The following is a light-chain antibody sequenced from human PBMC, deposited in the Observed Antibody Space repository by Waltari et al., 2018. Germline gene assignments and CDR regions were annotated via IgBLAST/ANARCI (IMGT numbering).Light chain of an antibody. V-gene: IGLV2-23*02. CDR2: GVT. CDR1: SSDIGSYNF. Sequence: QSALTQPASVSGSPGQSITISCTGTSSDIGSYNFVSWFQPHPGKSPKLILYGVTKKPAGVSDRFSGSKSGNTASLTISGLQAEDDADYYCYSSAMSAFVVFGGGTKLTVL. J-gene: IGLJ3*02. CDR3: YSSAMSAFVV.